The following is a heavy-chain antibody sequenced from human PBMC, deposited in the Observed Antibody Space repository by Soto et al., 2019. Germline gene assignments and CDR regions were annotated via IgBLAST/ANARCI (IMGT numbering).Heavy chain of an antibody. CDR1: GYTFTGYY. CDR3: ARGVVVAATPVYYYMDV. Sequence: GASVKVSCKASGYTFTGYYMHWVRQAPGQGLEWMGWINPNSGGTNYAQKFQGWVTMTRDTSISTAYMELSRLRSDDTAVYYCARGVVVAATPVYYYMDVWGQGTLVTVSS. V-gene: IGHV1-2*04. D-gene: IGHD2-15*01. J-gene: IGHJ6*03. CDR2: INPNSGGT.